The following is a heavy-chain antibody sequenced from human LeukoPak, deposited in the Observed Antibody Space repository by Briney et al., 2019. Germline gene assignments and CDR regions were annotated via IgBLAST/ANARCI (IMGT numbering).Heavy chain of an antibody. CDR2: ISGNGDIT. Sequence: GGSLRLSCAASGFTFSSYAMSWVRQAPEKGLEWVSAISGNGDITYYADTVKGRFSGSRDNSKNTPYLQLNSLRAEDTAVYYCAKDLRGTLSSRGPFEYWGLGTLVTVSS. CDR1: GFTFSSYA. V-gene: IGHV3-23*01. D-gene: IGHD1-1*01. CDR3: AKDLRGTLSSRGPFEY. J-gene: IGHJ4*02.